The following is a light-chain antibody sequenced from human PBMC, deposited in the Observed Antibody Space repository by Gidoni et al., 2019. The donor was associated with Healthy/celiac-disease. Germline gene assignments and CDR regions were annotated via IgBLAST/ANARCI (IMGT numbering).Light chain of an antibody. J-gene: IGKJ3*01. CDR2: WAS. V-gene: IGKV4-1*01. CDR3: QQYYSTPFT. Sequence: DIVMTQSPDSLAVSLGERATINCKSSQSVLYRSNNKNYLAWYQQKPGQPPKLLIYWASTRESGVPDRFSGSGSGTDFTLTISSLQAEEVAVYYCQQYYSTPFTFGPGTKVDIK. CDR1: QSVLYRSNNKNY.